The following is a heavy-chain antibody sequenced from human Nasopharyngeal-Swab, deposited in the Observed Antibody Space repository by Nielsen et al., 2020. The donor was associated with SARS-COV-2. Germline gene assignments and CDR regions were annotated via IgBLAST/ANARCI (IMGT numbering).Heavy chain of an antibody. CDR1: GFTFNYFG. Sequence: GGSLRLSCAASGFTFNYFGMHWVRQAPGKGLEWVSGISASGGSIYHADSVKDRFTISRDNSKNTLFLQMHSLRGEDTAIYYCAKARVELTRNDAFDVWGRGTLVTVSS. CDR2: ISASGGSI. J-gene: IGHJ3*01. CDR3: AKARVELTRNDAFDV. V-gene: IGHV3-23*01. D-gene: IGHD1-7*01.